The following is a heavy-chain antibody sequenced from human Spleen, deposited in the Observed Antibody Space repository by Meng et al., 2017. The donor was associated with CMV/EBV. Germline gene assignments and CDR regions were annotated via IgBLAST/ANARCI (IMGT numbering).Heavy chain of an antibody. D-gene: IGHD6-6*01. CDR3: ARGLFRKSSQFYYYYYCMDV. V-gene: IGHV4-61*01. Sequence: SETLSLTCTVSGGSVSSGSYYWSWIRQPPGKGLEWIGYICYSGSTNYNPSLKSRVTMTVDTSKNQFSLKLSSGTAADTAVYYCARGLFRKSSQFYYYYYCMDVWGQGTTVTVSS. J-gene: IGHJ6*02. CDR1: GGSVSSGSYY. CDR2: ICYSGST.